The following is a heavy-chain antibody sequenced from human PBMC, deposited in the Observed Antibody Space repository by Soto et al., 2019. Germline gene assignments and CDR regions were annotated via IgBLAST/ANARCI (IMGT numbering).Heavy chain of an antibody. Sequence: EVQLLESGGGLVQPGGSLRLSCAASGFTFSSYAMSWVRQAPGKGLEWVSAISGSGGSTYYADSVKGRFTISRDNSKNTLYLQMNSRRAEDTAVYYCAKDDWNYDYYYGMDVWGQGTTVTVSS. CDR2: ISGSGGST. CDR3: AKDDWNYDYYYGMDV. V-gene: IGHV3-23*01. J-gene: IGHJ6*02. CDR1: GFTFSSYA. D-gene: IGHD1-1*01.